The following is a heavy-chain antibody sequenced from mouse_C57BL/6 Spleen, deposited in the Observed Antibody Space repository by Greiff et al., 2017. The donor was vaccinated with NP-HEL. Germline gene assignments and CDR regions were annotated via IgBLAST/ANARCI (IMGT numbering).Heavy chain of an antibody. CDR3: ARVYDYDGAWFAY. Sequence: VQLQESGAELVRPGASVKLSCKASGYTFTDYYINWVKQRPGQGLEWIARIYPGSGNTYYNEKFKGKATLTAEKSSSTAYMQLSSLTSEDSAVYFCARVYDYDGAWFAYWGQGTLVTVSA. CDR2: IYPGSGNT. CDR1: GYTFTDYY. D-gene: IGHD2-4*01. V-gene: IGHV1-76*01. J-gene: IGHJ3*01.